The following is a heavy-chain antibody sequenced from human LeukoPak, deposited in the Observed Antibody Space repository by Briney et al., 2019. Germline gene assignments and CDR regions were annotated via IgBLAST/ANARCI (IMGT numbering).Heavy chain of an antibody. D-gene: IGHD6-19*01. CDR3: ARGGIQVSGIDEFDY. Sequence: QPGGSLRLSCAASGFTFIDYDMHWVRQVIEKGLEWVSAIGIRGDTHYSGSVKGRFTISRENAESSLYLQMNSLRAEDTAVYYCARGGIQVSGIDEFDYWGQGTLVTVSS. J-gene: IGHJ4*02. CDR2: IGIRGDT. CDR1: GFTFIDYD. V-gene: IGHV3-13*01.